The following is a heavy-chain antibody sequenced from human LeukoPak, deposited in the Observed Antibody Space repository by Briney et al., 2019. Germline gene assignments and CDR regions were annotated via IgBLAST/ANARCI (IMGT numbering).Heavy chain of an antibody. V-gene: IGHV4-59*01. CDR3: AREWDYDSSGYYLLDY. D-gene: IGHD3-22*01. CDR2: IYYSGST. CDR1: GGSISSYY. Sequence: SETLSLTCTVSGGSISSYYWSWIRQPPGKGLEWIGYIYYSGSTNYNPSFKSRVTISVDTSKNQFSLKLSSVTAADTAVYYCAREWDYDSSGYYLLDYWGHGTLVTVSS. J-gene: IGHJ4*01.